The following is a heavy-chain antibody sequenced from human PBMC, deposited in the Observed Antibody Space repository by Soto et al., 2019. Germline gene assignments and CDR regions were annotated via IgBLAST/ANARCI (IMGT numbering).Heavy chain of an antibody. V-gene: IGHV4-59*08. CDR3: ARRRSGYDLFDY. J-gene: IGHJ4*01. CDR2: VYYSGST. D-gene: IGHD5-12*01. Sequence: EILFLTCTVSGGSISSFFWSWIRQPPGKGLEWIGYVYYSGSTSYNPSLKSRVTISVDTSKNQFSLKLSSVTAADTAVYYCARRRSGYDLFDYWGLGTLVTVSS. CDR1: GGSISSFF.